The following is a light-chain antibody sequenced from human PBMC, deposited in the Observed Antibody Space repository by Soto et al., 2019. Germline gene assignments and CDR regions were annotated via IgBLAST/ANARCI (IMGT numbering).Light chain of an antibody. CDR2: AAS. Sequence: DIHMTQARSSLSASVVDRVTITCRASQSISSYLNWYQQKPGKAPKLLIYAASSLQSGVPSRFSGSGSGTDFTLTISSLQPEDFATYYCQQSYSTPQTFGPGTKVDIK. J-gene: IGKJ3*01. CDR1: QSISSY. V-gene: IGKV1-39*01. CDR3: QQSYSTPQT.